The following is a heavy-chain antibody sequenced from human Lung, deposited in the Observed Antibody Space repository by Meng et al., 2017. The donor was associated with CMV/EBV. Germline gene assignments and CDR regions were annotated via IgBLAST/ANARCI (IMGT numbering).Heavy chain of an antibody. Sequence: QGQLRESGPALVKPSETLSLTCAVSGDSITNHNWWAWVRQPQGKGLEWIGEIPHRGSSAYNPSLKSRVSMSIDKSKNQFSLKLTSVTAADTAVYHCLRRSGGSVWGQGTLVTVSS. CDR2: IPHRGSS. V-gene: IGHV4-4*02. J-gene: IGHJ1*01. CDR1: GDSITNHNW. D-gene: IGHD3-10*01. CDR3: LRRSGGSV.